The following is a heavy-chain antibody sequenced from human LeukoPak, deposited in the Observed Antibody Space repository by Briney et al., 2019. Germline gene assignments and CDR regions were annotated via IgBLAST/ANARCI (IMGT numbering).Heavy chain of an antibody. CDR2: IYSGGST. V-gene: IGHV3-53*01. Sequence: GGSLRLSCAASGFTVSSNYMNWVRQAPGKGLEWVSVIYSGGSTYYADSVKGRFTISRDNSKNTLYLQMNSLRAEDTAVYYCARERAYSYGYYFDYWGQGTLVTVSS. CDR3: ARERAYSYGYYFDY. J-gene: IGHJ4*02. D-gene: IGHD5-18*01. CDR1: GFTVSSNY.